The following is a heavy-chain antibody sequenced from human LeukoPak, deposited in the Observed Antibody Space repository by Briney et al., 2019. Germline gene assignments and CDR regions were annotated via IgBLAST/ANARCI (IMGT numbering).Heavy chain of an antibody. Sequence: ASVKVSCKASGYTFTSYGISWVRQAPGQGLEWMGWISGYNGHPNYAEKLQGRVTMTTDTSTSTAYMELRSLRSDETAVFYCARESQIRYYYDRSGYYYGALDYWGQGSLVTVSS. D-gene: IGHD3-22*01. CDR3: ARESQIRYYYDRSGYYYGALDY. J-gene: IGHJ4*02. V-gene: IGHV1-18*01. CDR1: GYTFTSYG. CDR2: ISGYNGHP.